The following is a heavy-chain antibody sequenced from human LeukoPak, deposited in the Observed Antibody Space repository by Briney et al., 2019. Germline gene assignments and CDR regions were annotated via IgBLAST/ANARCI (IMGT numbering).Heavy chain of an antibody. D-gene: IGHD4-17*01. Sequence: GRSLRLSCAASGFNFNDYAMHWVRQVPGKGLEWVSGTSWNRNTVGYADSVRGRFTIFRDDDKNSLYLQMNSLRAEDTALYYCAKDADDSGDYVGIDYWGQGTLVTVSS. CDR2: TSWNRNTV. CDR1: GFNFNDYA. CDR3: AKDADDSGDYVGIDY. J-gene: IGHJ4*02. V-gene: IGHV3-9*01.